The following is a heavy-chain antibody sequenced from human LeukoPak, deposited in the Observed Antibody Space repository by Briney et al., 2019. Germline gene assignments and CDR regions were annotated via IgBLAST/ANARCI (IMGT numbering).Heavy chain of an antibody. CDR2: ITPKSGDT. CDR1: GYTFSDFY. Sequence: ASVKVSCKASGYTFSDFYIHWVRQAPGQGLEYVGWITPKSGDTYSPQRFQGRVTMTRDASISTAYMEPSSLRSDDTAVYFCARVRLADERPWAYWGQGTLVTVSS. CDR3: ARVRLADERPWAY. V-gene: IGHV1-2*02. D-gene: IGHD3-3*02. J-gene: IGHJ4*02.